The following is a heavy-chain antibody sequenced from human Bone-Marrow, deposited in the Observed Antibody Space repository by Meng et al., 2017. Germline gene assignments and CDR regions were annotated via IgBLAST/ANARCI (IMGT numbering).Heavy chain of an antibody. D-gene: IGHD5-12*01. V-gene: IGHV3-11*01. J-gene: IGHJ6*02. CDR1: GFSLSDFY. Sequence: GGSLRLSCAASGFSLSDFYMTWIRQAPGKGLEWLSYSSSTGSNSDYADSVKGRFSISRDNAKNSLYLQMNNLRGEDTAVYYCARNTRPSTIVAAYYLYGMDVWGQGTTVTVSS. CDR3: ARNTRPSTIVAAYYLYGMDV. CDR2: SSSTGSNS.